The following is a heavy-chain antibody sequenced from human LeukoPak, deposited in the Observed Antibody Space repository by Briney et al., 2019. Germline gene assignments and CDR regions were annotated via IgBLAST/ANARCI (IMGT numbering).Heavy chain of an antibody. J-gene: IGHJ4*02. V-gene: IGHV4-39*07. CDR1: GGSISSSSYY. CDR2: IYYSGST. Sequence: SETLSLTCTISGGSISSSSYYWGWIRQPPGKGLEWIGSIYYSGSTYYNPSLKSRVTISVDTSKNQFSLKLSSVTAADTAVYYCARRNYFDYWGQGTLVTVSS. CDR3: ARRNYFDY.